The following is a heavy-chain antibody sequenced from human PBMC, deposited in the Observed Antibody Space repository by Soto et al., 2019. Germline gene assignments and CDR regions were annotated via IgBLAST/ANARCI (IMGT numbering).Heavy chain of an antibody. Sequence: QVQLVQSGGEVRKPGTSVKVSCRASGGIFSDYAISWVRQAPGQGLEWVGGIVPKYGTAKYARKFEDRVTLTADELSSTVYMEMNGLRSEDTALYYCARDMLSSLVVETPHLFESWCQGTRLTVSS. D-gene: IGHD2-21*01. V-gene: IGHV1-69*12. J-gene: IGHJ5*01. CDR2: IVPKYGTA. CDR1: GGIFSDYA. CDR3: ARDMLSSLVVETPHLFES.